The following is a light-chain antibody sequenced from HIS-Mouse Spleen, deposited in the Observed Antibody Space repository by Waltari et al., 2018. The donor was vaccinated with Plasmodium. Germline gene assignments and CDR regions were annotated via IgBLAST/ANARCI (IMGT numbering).Light chain of an antibody. CDR1: SLPKQY. V-gene: IGLV3-25*03. J-gene: IGLJ3*02. CDR2: KDS. CDR3: QSADSSGTPNWV. Sequence: SYELTQPPSVSVSPGQPARITCPGHSLPKQYAYWYQQKPGQAPVLVIYKDSERPSGIPERFSGSSSGTTVTLTISGVQAEDEADYYCQSADSSGTPNWVFGGGTKLTVL.